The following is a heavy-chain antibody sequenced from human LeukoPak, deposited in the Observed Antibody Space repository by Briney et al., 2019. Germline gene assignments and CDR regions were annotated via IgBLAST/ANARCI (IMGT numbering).Heavy chain of an antibody. V-gene: IGHV4-61*02. D-gene: IGHD1-26*01. CDR1: GGSISSGSYY. CDR3: ARGSYLNLFDY. CDR2: IYTSGST. J-gene: IGHJ4*02. Sequence: PSQTLSLTCTVSGGSISSGSYYWSWIRQPAGKGLEWIGRIYTSGSTNYNPSLKSRVTISVDTSKNQFSLKLSSVTAADTAVYYCARGSYLNLFDYWGQGILVTVSS.